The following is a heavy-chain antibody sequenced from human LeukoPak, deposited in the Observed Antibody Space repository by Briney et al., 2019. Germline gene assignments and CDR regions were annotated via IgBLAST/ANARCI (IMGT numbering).Heavy chain of an antibody. CDR1: GYIFTSYG. J-gene: IGHJ4*02. CDR3: ARDSDYYGSGSYY. V-gene: IGHV1-18*01. D-gene: IGHD3-10*01. CDR2: ISAYNSNT. Sequence: VSVKVSCKASGYIFTSYGISWVRQAPGQGLEWMGWISAYNSNTNYAQKLQGRVTMTTDTSTSTAYMELRSLRSDDTAVYYCARDSDYYGSGSYYWGQGTLVTVST.